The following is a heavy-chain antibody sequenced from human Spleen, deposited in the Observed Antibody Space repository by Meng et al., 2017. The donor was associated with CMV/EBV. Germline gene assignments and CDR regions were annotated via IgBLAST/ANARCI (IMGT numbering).Heavy chain of an antibody. Sequence: GETLKISWAATGFSVSDNYMTWVRQSPGKGLEWVSIIYNDGTIYYADSVKGRFTISRDNFKNTVFVQMNSLRVEDTALYYCARGRYGMDVWGRGTGVTVSS. CDR3: ARGRYGMDV. CDR2: IYNDGTI. J-gene: IGHJ6*02. V-gene: IGHV3-66*01. CDR1: GFSVSDNY.